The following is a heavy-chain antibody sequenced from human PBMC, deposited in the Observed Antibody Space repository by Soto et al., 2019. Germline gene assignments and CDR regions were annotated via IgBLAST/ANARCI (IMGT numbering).Heavy chain of an antibody. V-gene: IGHV1-69*13. CDR1: GGTFSSYA. CDR2: IIPIFGTA. Sequence: VMVSCKASGGTFSSYAISWVRQAPGQGLEWMGGIIPIFGTANYAQKFQGRVTITADESTSTAYMELSSLRSEDTAVYYCARSDSSGGAFDIWGQGTMVTVSS. J-gene: IGHJ3*02. D-gene: IGHD3-22*01. CDR3: ARSDSSGGAFDI.